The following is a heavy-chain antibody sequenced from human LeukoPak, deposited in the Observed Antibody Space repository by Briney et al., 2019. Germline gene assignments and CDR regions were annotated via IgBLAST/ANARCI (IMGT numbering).Heavy chain of an antibody. CDR2: ISNSGDAT. CDR3: AKAPPYKKYFDY. CDR1: AFIFSGHW. V-gene: IGHV3-23*01. D-gene: IGHD1-1*01. Sequence: GGSLRLSCEGSAFIFSGHWMNWVRQTPGKGLEWVSTISNSGDATYYADSVKGRFTISRDNSKNTLYLQMNSLRAEDTAVYYCAKAPPYKKYFDYWGQGTLVTVSS. J-gene: IGHJ4*02.